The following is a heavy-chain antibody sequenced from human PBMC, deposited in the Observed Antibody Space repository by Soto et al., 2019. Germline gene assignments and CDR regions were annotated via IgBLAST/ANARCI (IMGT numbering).Heavy chain of an antibody. J-gene: IGHJ4*02. CDR2: TSNSGST. Sequence: QVQLQVSGPGLAKPSQTLSLPCTVSGGSITSSGYYWSWIRQHPGEGLEWIGFTSNSGSTSYNPSLKSRVTIAVGTSSNQFSLNLKSVTAADTAVYYCARGGGSTKVDYWGQGTLVTVSP. CDR1: GGSITSSGYY. CDR3: ARGGGSTKVDY. D-gene: IGHD2-2*01. V-gene: IGHV4-31*03.